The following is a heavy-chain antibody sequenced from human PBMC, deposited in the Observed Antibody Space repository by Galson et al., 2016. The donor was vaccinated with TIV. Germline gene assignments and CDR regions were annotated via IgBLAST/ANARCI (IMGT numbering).Heavy chain of an antibody. CDR3: ARGSFWMGTWNALGGDY. J-gene: IGHJ4*02. CDR1: GYTFSSYD. D-gene: IGHD1-1*01. Sequence: SVKVSCKASGYTFSSYDINWVRQATGQGLEWVGWMNPSNGNTGLAQNFQGRVTMTRDTSMNTAYMELNSLGSEDTAVYYCARGSFWMGTWNALGGDYWGQGTLVSVSS. V-gene: IGHV1-8*01. CDR2: MNPSNGNT.